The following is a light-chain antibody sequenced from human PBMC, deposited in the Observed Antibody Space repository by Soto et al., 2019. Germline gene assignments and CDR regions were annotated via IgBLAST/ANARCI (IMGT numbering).Light chain of an antibody. V-gene: IGKV3-20*01. J-gene: IGKJ4*01. Sequence: EIVLTQSPDTLSLSPGERATLSCRAGQSVSSTFLTWYQQKPGQAPRLLIYGASSRATGIPDRFSGSGSGTDFTLTISRLEPEDFAVYYCQQYDSSRLTFGGGTKVEIK. CDR1: QSVSSTF. CDR3: QQYDSSRLT. CDR2: GAS.